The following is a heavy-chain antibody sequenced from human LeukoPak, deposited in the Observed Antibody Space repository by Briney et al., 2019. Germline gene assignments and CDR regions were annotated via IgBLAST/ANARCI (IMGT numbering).Heavy chain of an antibody. J-gene: IGHJ4*02. CDR2: IWYSGDT. CDR1: GGSISSSS. V-gene: IGHV4-59*01. CDR3: ARAPTYYDYVWGSYRPARFDY. Sequence: SETLSLTCTVSGGSISSSSWSWVRQDPGKRLEWIGFIWYSGDTDYNPSLRSRVTISVDTSKNQFSLKLNSVTAADTAVYYCARAPTYYDYVWGSYRPARFDYWGQGTLVTVSS. D-gene: IGHD3-16*02.